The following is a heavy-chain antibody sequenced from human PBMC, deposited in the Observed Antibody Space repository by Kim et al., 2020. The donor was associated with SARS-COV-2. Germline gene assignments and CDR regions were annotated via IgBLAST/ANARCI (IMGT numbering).Heavy chain of an antibody. D-gene: IGHD2-15*01. J-gene: IGHJ4*02. CDR1: GGSISSYNW. CDR3: ARVYCSGGACTFDY. Sequence: SETLSLTCAVSGGSISSYNWWSWVRQPPGKGLEWIGEIYHSGSTNYNPSLKSRVTMSVDKSKNQFSLNLNSVTAADTAVYYCARVYCSGGACTFDYWGQGTLVTVSS. V-gene: IGHV4-4*02. CDR2: IYHSGST.